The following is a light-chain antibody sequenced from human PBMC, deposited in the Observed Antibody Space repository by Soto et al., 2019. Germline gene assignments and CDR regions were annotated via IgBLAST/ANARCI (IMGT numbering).Light chain of an antibody. CDR3: QQRSNWPLIT. V-gene: IGKV3-11*01. CDR2: DAS. CDR1: QSVASY. Sequence: EIVLTQSPATLSLSPGGRATLSCRASQSVASYLAWYQQKPGQAPRLLIYDASTRATGIPARFSGSGYGTDITLTITSLEPEDSAIYYGQQRSNWPLITFGPGTKVDIK. J-gene: IGKJ3*01.